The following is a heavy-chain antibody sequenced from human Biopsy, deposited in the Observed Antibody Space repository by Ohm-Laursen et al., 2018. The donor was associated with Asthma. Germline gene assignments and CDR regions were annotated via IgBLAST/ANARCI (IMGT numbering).Heavy chain of an antibody. V-gene: IGHV4-39*01. CDR3: VRGSSSWHHGPFHYYYGLDV. Sequence: SDTLSLTCTVSGASITSSAYYWGWIRQPPGKGLEWIGSIYYSGTTYYNPSLESRVTVSAATSKNQFSLNLTSVTAADTAVYYCVRGSSSWHHGPFHYYYGLDVWGQGTTVTVSS. J-gene: IGHJ6*02. CDR1: GASITSSAYY. D-gene: IGHD6-13*01. CDR2: IYYSGTT.